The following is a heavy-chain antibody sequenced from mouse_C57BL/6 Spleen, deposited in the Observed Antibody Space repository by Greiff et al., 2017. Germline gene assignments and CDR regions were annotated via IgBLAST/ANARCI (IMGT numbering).Heavy chain of an antibody. J-gene: IGHJ3*01. CDR1: GFTFSDYG. CDR2: ISSGSSTI. Sequence: EVKLMESEGGLVKPGGSLKLSCAASGFTFSDYGMHWVRQAPEKGLEWVAYISSGSSTIYYADTVKGRFTISRDNAKNTLFLQMTSLRSEDTAMYYCARLGPEAYWGQGTLVTVSA. CDR3: ARLGPEAY. V-gene: IGHV5-17*01. D-gene: IGHD4-1*01.